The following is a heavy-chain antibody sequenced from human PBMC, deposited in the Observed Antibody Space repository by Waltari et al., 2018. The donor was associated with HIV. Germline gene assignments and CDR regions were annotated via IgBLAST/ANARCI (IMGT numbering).Heavy chain of an antibody. CDR3: ARSPSDYYQSIGYPVFDL. CDR2: IYYSVSI. D-gene: IGHD3-22*01. J-gene: IGHJ2*01. CDR1: VGSITSYY. Sequence: QVQLQESGPGLVTPSETLSLTCTVSVGSITSYYWSWIRQPPGKGLEWIGFIYYSVSINYNPSLKSRVTISLDTSKNQFSLKLSSVTAADTAVYYCARSPSDYYQSIGYPVFDLWGRGTLVTVSS. V-gene: IGHV4-59*01.